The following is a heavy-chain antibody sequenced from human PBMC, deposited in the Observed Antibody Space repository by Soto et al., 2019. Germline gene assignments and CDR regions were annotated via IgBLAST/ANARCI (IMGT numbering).Heavy chain of an antibody. CDR2: INSDGSKT. J-gene: IGHJ5*02. D-gene: IGHD5-12*01. Sequence: GGSLRLSCAASGFTFSTFWMHWVRQAPGKGLVWVSRINSDGSKTTYAASVKGRFTISGDNAKNTVYLQMDSLRAEDTAVYYCATVATNSYNWLDPWGQGTLVTVSS. CDR3: ATVATNSYNWLDP. V-gene: IGHV3-74*01. CDR1: GFTFSTFW.